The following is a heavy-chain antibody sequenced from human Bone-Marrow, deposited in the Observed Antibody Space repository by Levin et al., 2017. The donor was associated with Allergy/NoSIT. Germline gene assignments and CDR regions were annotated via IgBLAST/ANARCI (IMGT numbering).Heavy chain of an antibody. V-gene: IGHV4-39*07. CDR2: IYYSGST. J-gene: IGHJ6*02. CDR1: GGSISSSSYY. Sequence: SETLSLTCTVSGGSISSSSYYWGWIRQPPGKGLEWIGSIYYSGSTYYNPSLKSRVTISVDTSKNQFSLKLSSVTAADTAVYYCAWSIAARRVHYYYGMDVWGQGTTVTVSS. CDR3: AWSIAARRVHYYYGMDV. D-gene: IGHD6-6*01.